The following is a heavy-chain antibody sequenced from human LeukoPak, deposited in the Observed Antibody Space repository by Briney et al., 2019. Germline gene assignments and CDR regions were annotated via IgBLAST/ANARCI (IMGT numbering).Heavy chain of an antibody. CDR3: ARGRERFLEWLPTLYYYGMDV. CDR1: GGTFSSYA. CDR2: IIPIFGTA. V-gene: IGHV1-69*13. J-gene: IGHJ6*02. Sequence: SVKVSCKASGGTFSSYAISWVRQAPGQGLEWMGGIIPIFGTANYAQKFQGRVTITADESTSTAYMELSSLRSEDTAVYYCARGRERFLEWLPTLYYYGMDVWGQGTTVTVSS. D-gene: IGHD3-3*01.